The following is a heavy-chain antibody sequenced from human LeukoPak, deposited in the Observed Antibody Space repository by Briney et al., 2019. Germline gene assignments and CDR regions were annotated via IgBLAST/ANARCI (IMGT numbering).Heavy chain of an antibody. CDR3: ARDLDRYGTHYYMDV. CDR1: GVTFSSYV. Sequence: GGSLRLSCAASGVTFSSYVMHWVRQAPGKGLEWRSHIDISGNTIHYADSVEGRFTISRDNAKNLVYLQMTILRAEDTAVYYCARDLDRYGTHYYMDVWGKGTTVTVSS. V-gene: IGHV3-48*04. D-gene: IGHD1-14*01. J-gene: IGHJ6*03. CDR2: IDISGNTI.